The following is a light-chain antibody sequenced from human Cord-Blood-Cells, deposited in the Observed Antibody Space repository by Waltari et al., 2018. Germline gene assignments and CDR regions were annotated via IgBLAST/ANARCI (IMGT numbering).Light chain of an antibody. Sequence: SCRESQSISSWLAWYQQKPGKAPKLLIYKASSLERAVHCMRSGGRSRKLRRLLIRTLQPDDFATYYCQQYYSSSHSFGEGTKLEIK. J-gene: IGKJ2*03. CDR3: QQYYSSSHS. CDR2: KAS. V-gene: IGKV1-5*03. CDR1: QSISSW.